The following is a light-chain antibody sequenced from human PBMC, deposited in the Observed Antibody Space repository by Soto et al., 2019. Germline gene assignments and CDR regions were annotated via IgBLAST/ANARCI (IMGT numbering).Light chain of an antibody. Sequence: DIQMTQSPSSLSASIGDRVTIVCQARQHIDNYLNWFQQKSGKAPKLLIYDGSTLETGVPSRFIGSGFGTDFTLTITSLQPEDVATYYCQQYDSLRLSFGGGTKVEI. J-gene: IGKJ4*01. CDR3: QQYDSLRLS. CDR1: QHIDNY. V-gene: IGKV1-33*01. CDR2: DGS.